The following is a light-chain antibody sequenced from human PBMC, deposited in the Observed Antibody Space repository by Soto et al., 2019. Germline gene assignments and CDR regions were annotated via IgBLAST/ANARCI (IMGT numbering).Light chain of an antibody. J-gene: IGKJ3*01. Sequence: EIVLTQSPGTLSLSPGERATLSCRASQSVSSSQLAWYQQRPGQAPRLLVYGASTRATGIADRFSGSGSGTDFTLTISRLEPEDFAVYYCQPYGSSGVTSGPGTKVDIK. V-gene: IGKV3-20*01. CDR3: QPYGSSGVT. CDR1: QSVSSSQ. CDR2: GAS.